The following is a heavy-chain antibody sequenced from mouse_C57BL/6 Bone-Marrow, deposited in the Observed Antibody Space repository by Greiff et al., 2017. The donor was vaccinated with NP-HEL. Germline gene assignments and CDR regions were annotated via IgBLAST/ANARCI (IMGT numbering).Heavy chain of an antibody. CDR3: ARSLNGDGFDY. Sequence: EVKLQESGGGLVQPGGSLSLSCAASGFTFTDYYMSWVRQPPGKALEWLGFIRNKANGYTTEYSSSVKGRFTISRDNSQSILYLQMHALRAEDSATYYCARSLNGDGFDYWGQGTTLTVSS. D-gene: IGHD4-1*02. CDR1: GFTFTDYY. CDR2: IRNKANGYTT. V-gene: IGHV7-3*01. J-gene: IGHJ2*01.